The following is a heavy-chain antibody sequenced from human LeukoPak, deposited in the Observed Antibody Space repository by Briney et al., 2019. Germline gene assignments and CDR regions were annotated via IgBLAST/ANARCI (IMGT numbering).Heavy chain of an antibody. D-gene: IGHD2-15*01. Sequence: PSETLTLTCTISGGSISSSNYYWGWIRQPPGKGLEWIGSIYYSGSTYYNPSLKSRVTISVDTSQNQFSLKLSSATAADTAIYYCAREGYCSGGTCYGWIPIDYWGQGTLVTVSS. CDR3: AREGYCSGGTCYGWIPIDY. CDR2: IYYSGST. J-gene: IGHJ4*02. V-gene: IGHV4-39*07. CDR1: GGSISSSNYY.